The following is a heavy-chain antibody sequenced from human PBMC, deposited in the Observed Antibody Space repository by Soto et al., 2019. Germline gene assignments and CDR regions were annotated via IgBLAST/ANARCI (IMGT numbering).Heavy chain of an antibody. CDR3: ARDQQWLVRPMEV. D-gene: IGHD6-19*01. V-gene: IGHV3-21*01. CDR2: ISSSSSYI. Sequence: PGGSLRLSCAASGFTFSSYSMNLVRQAPGKGLEWVSSISSSSSYIYYADSVKGRFTISRDNAKNSLYLQMNSLRAEDTAVYYCARDQQWLVRPMEVWGEGTTVTVS. CDR1: GFTFSSYS. J-gene: IGHJ6*02.